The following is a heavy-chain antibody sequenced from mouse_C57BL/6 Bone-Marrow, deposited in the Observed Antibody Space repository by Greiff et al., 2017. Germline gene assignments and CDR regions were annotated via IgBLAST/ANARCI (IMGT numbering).Heavy chain of an antibody. J-gene: IGHJ2*01. Sequence: LLESGASVKISCKASGYAFSSSWMTWVKQRPGKGLERIGRIYPGDGDTNHNGKIKGKATLIADKSSITAYMQLSSLTSEDSAIYFCAGSPYYYGSSDLYFDYWGQGTTRTVSS. CDR1: GYAFSSSW. CDR2: IYPGDGDT. D-gene: IGHD1-1*01. V-gene: IGHV1-82*01. CDR3: AGSPYYYGSSDLYFDY.